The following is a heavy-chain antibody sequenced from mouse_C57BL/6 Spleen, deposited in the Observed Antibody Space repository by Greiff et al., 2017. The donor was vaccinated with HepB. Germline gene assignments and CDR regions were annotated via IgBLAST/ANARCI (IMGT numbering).Heavy chain of an antibody. V-gene: IGHV1-50*01. CDR1: GYTFTSYW. D-gene: IGHD4-1*01. CDR3: ARTGRVSYWYFDV. J-gene: IGHJ1*03. Sequence: VQLQQPGAELVKPGASVKLSCKASGYTFTSYWMQWVKQRPGQGLEWIGEFDPSDSYTNYNQKFKGKATLTVDTSSSTAYMQLSSLTSEDSAVYYCARTGRVSYWYFDVWGTGTTVTVSS. CDR2: FDPSDSYT.